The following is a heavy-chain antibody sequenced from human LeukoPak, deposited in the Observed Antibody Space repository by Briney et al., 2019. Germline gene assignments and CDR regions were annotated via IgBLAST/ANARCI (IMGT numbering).Heavy chain of an antibody. CDR3: ASENGWGGTLGFDY. CDR2: ISWNSGSI. J-gene: IGHJ4*02. Sequence: GGTLRLSCAASGFTFSSYGMSWVRQAPGKGLEWVSGISWNSGSIGYADSVKGRFTISRDNAKNSLYLQMNSLRAEDTAVYYCASENGWGGTLGFDYWGQGALVTVSS. CDR1: GFTFSSYG. D-gene: IGHD3-16*01. V-gene: IGHV3-20*04.